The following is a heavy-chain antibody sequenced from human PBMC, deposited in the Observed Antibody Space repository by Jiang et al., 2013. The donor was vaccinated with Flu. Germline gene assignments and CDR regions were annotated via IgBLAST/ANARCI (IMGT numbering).Heavy chain of an antibody. CDR2: IYYSGST. V-gene: IGHV4-59*08. CDR3: ARHWGGITSSLAY. J-gene: IGHJ4*02. CDR1: GGSISSYY. D-gene: IGHD6-6*01. Sequence: PGLVKPSETLSLTCTVSGGSISSYYWSWIRQPPGKGLEWIGYIYYSGSTNYNPSLKSRVTISVDTSKNQFSLKLSSVTAADTAVYYCARHWGGITSSLAYWGQGTLVTVSS.